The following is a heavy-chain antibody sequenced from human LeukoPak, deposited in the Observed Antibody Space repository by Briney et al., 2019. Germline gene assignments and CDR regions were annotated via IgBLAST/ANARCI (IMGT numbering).Heavy chain of an antibody. Sequence: GGSLRLSCAASGFTFSSYEMNWVRQAPGKGLEWASYISSSGRTTHYADSVKGRFTISRDNAKNSLYLQMNGLRAEDTAVYYCARVWQQLGAPDFDYWGQGTLVTVSS. CDR2: ISSSGRTT. CDR1: GFTFSSYE. D-gene: IGHD6-13*01. CDR3: ARVWQQLGAPDFDY. J-gene: IGHJ4*02. V-gene: IGHV3-48*03.